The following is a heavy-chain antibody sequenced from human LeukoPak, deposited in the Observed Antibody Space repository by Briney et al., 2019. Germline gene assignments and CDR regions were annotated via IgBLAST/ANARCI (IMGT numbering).Heavy chain of an antibody. CDR1: GGSISSYY. D-gene: IGHD5-18*01. CDR3: ARHGANGHSYGAYLDY. J-gene: IGHJ4*02. CDR2: IYTSGST. V-gene: IGHV4-4*07. Sequence: PSETLSLTCTVSGGSISSYYWSWIRQPAGKGLEWIGRIYTSGSTNYNPSLKSRVTMSVDTSKNQFSLKLSSLTAADTAMYYCARHGANGHSYGAYLDYWGQGTLVTVSS.